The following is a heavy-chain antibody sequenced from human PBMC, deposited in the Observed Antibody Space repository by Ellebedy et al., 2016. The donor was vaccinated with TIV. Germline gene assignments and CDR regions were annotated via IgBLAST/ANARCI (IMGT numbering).Heavy chain of an antibody. D-gene: IGHD6-19*01. Sequence: SGPTLVKPTETLTLTCTVSGFSLSNARMGVSWIRQPPGKALEWLAHIFSNDEKSYSTSLKSRLTISKDTSKSQVVLTMTNMDPVDTATYYCARILGYSSGWYRGSYYFDYWGQGTLVTVSS. CDR1: GFSLSNARMG. J-gene: IGHJ4*02. V-gene: IGHV2-26*01. CDR3: ARILGYSSGWYRGSYYFDY. CDR2: IFSNDEK.